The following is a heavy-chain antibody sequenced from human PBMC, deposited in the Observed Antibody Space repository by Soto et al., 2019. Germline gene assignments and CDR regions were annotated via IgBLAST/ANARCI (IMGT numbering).Heavy chain of an antibody. Sequence: GGSLRLSCAASGFTFSSYSMNWVRQAPGKGLEWVSSISSSSSYIYYADSVKGRFTISRDNAKNSLYLQMNSLRAEDTAVYYCATDPRGVTGTSVKFDYWGQGTLVTVSS. CDR1: GFTFSSYS. CDR3: ATDPRGVTGTSVKFDY. CDR2: ISSSSSYI. D-gene: IGHD1-20*01. V-gene: IGHV3-21*01. J-gene: IGHJ4*02.